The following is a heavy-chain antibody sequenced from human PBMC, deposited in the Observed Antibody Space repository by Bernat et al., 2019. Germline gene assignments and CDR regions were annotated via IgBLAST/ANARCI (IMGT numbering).Heavy chain of an antibody. V-gene: IGHV3-23*01. CDR1: GFTFSSYA. D-gene: IGHD3-22*01. CDR3: AKDQYGDTIVVAPGEH. CDR2: ISGTGGRT. Sequence: EVQLLESGGGFVQPGGSLRPSCAASGFTFSSYAMSWVRQAPGQGLEWVSAISGTGGRTYYTGSVKGRFTISRGNSKNTLFLQMNSLRAEDTAIYYCAKDQYGDTIVVAPGEHWGQGTLVTVSS. J-gene: IGHJ1*01.